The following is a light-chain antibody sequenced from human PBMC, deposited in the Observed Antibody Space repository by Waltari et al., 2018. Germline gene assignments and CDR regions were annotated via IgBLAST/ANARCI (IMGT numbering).Light chain of an antibody. J-gene: IGLJ2*01. CDR3: SSYTSSSNVV. CDR2: EVS. CDR1: SSDVGGYNY. Sequence: QSALTQPASVSGSPGLSITISCTGTSSDVGGYNYVSWYQQHPGKPPKLMIYEVSNRPSGVSNRSSGSKSGNTASLTISGLQAEDEADYYCSSYTSSSNVVFGGGTKLTVL. V-gene: IGLV2-14*01.